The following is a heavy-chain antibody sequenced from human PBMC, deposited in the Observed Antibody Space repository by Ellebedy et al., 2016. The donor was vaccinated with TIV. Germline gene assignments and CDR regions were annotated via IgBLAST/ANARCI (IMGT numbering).Heavy chain of an antibody. CDR2: MNPNSGNT. CDR3: ARGKGRLNLGID. V-gene: IGHV1-8*01. D-gene: IGHD7-27*01. Sequence: ASVKVSCXASGYTFTSYDINWVRQATGQGLEWMGWMNPNSGNTGYAQKFQGRVTMTRNTSISTAYMELSSLRSEDTAVYYCARGKGRLNLGIDWGQGTLVTVSS. J-gene: IGHJ4*02. CDR1: GYTFTSYD.